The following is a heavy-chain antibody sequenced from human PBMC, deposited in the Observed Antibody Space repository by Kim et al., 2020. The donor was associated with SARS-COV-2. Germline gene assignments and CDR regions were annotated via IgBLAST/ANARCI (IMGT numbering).Heavy chain of an antibody. J-gene: IGHJ4*02. CDR2: IIPTFGTP. Sequence: SVKVSCKASGGTFSDFSFSWVRQAPGQGLEWMGGIIPTFGTPHYAQKIQGRLTITADEFTRTAYMELNSLRSDDTAIYYCTKGGFWSGFPEGTDFWGQGSLVTVSS. CDR3: TKGGFWSGFPEGTDF. D-gene: IGHD3-3*01. V-gene: IGHV1-69*13. CDR1: GGTFSDFS.